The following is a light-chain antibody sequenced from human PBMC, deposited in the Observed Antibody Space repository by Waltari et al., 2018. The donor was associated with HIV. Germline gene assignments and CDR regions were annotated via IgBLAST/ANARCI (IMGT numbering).Light chain of an antibody. J-gene: IGLJ3*02. Sequence: QSVLTQPPSASGTPGQRVTISCSGSSSNIGSNTVNWYQQLPGTAPKLLIYSNNQRPAGVPDGFSGSKSGTSASLAISGLQSEDEADYYCAAWDDSLNGWVFGGGTNLTVL. CDR1: SSNIGSNT. V-gene: IGLV1-44*01. CDR3: AAWDDSLNGWV. CDR2: SNN.